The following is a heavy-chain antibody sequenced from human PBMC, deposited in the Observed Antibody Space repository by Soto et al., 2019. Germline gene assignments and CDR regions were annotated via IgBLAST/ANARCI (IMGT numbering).Heavy chain of an antibody. V-gene: IGHV3-7*01. Sequence: PGESLKISCAASGFPFSSYWMSWVRQAPGKGLEWVANIKYDGSETYYVDSVKGRFTISRDNAKNSLYLQMNSLRAEDTAVYYCCSGQWLANSPYWYFHDWGRGTLVTVSS. CDR3: CSGQWLANSPYWYFHD. J-gene: IGHJ2*01. CDR2: IKYDGSET. CDR1: GFPFSSYW. D-gene: IGHD6-19*01.